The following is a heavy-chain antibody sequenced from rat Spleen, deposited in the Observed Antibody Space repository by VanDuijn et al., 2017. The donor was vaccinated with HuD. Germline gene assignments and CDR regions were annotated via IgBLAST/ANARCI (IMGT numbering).Heavy chain of an antibody. CDR1: GFSLTSYS. CDR2: VYYNGDT. J-gene: IGHJ4*01. V-gene: IGHV2-63*01. Sequence: QVQLRESGPGLVQPSETLSHTCTVSGFSLTSYSVSWVRQPPGKGPEWMGRVYYNGDTAYNSVLKSRLSISRDTSKNQFFLKMNSLQTDDTGSYYCTTATEGPYVLDAWGQGASVTVSS. CDR3: TTATEGPYVLDA. D-gene: IGHD1-11*01.